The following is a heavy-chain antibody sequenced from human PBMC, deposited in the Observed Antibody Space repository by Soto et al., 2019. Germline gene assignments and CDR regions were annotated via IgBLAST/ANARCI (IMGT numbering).Heavy chain of an antibody. Sequence: EVQLLESGGALVQPGGSLRLFCAASGFTFSNYGMTWVRLAPGKGLEWVSTVTVDGATYFGNTVKGRFTISRDISKSTVYLQMDSLRAEDTAIYYCARTDRYNSRITGWANRFDSWGQGTLVTVSS. D-gene: IGHD1-20*01. V-gene: IGHV3-23*01. CDR1: GFTFSNYG. CDR3: ARTDRYNSRITGWANRFDS. J-gene: IGHJ4*02. CDR2: VTVDGAT.